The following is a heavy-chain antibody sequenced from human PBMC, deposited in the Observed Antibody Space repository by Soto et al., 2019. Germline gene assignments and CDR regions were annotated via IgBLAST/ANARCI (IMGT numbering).Heavy chain of an antibody. CDR3: AHRPRGYRDHFDY. J-gene: IGHJ4*02. CDR1: GFSLNTRGVV. CDR2: LYWDDDE. Sequence: QLTLKESGPTLVKPTQTLTLTCTFSGFSLNTRGVVVAWIRQPPGKALEWLALLYWDDDEGYSPSLRSRLTITKDTSKNQVVLTRTNMDPVDTATYDCAHRPRGYRDHFDYWGQGTLVTVSS. V-gene: IGHV2-5*02. D-gene: IGHD5-18*01.